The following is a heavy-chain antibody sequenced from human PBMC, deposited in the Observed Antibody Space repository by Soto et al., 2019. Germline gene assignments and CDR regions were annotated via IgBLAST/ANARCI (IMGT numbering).Heavy chain of an antibody. D-gene: IGHD3-10*01. CDR1: GGSITGYY. J-gene: IGHJ4*02. Sequence: PSETLSLTCTVSGGSITGYYWSWIRQPPGKGLEWIGYIYYSGTTSYNPSLYSRVTMSVDTSKNQFSLKVNSVTAADTAVYYCARESYFGSGATVVAYWGKGTLVTSPQ. CDR3: ARESYFGSGATVVAY. V-gene: IGHV4-59*01. CDR2: IYYSGTT.